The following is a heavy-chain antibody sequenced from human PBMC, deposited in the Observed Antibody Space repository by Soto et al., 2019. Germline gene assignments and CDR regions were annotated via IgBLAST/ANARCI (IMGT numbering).Heavy chain of an antibody. D-gene: IGHD6-19*01. V-gene: IGHV1-69*13. Sequence: SVKVSCKASGGTFSSYAISWVRQAPGQGLEWMGGIIPIFGTANYAQKFQGRVTITADESTSTAYMELSSLRSEDTAVYYCARRAVAGLTYFDYWGQGTLVTVSS. CDR2: IIPIFGTA. CDR1: GGTFSSYA. CDR3: ARRAVAGLTYFDY. J-gene: IGHJ4*02.